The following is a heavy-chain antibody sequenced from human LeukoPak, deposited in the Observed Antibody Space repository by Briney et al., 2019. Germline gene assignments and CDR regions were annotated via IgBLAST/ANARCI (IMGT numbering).Heavy chain of an antibody. Sequence: QPGGSLRLSCAASGFTFSSHVMHWVRQAPGKGLEWVAVISSDGSSKYYADSVKGQFTISRDNSKNTLYLQMNSLRAEDTAVYYCARDEEGGYSYGLLDYWGQGTLVTVSS. J-gene: IGHJ4*02. CDR3: ARDEEGGYSYGLLDY. CDR1: GFTFSSHV. CDR2: ISSDGSSK. D-gene: IGHD5-18*01. V-gene: IGHV3-30-3*01.